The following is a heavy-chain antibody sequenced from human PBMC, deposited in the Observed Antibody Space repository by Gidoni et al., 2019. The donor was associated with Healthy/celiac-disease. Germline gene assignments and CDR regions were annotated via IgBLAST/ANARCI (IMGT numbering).Heavy chain of an antibody. CDR2: VEPEDGET. V-gene: IGHV1-69-2*01. CDR1: GSTFTAYY. D-gene: IGHD1-26*01. J-gene: IGHJ4*02. Sequence: EVQLVQAGAEVKTPGARVKISCKVSGSTFTAYYMQWVQQAPGKGLGWMGLVEPEDGETRYAEKFQRRVTITADTYTDTAYMELSSLRSEDTAVYYCATDFPSDSGSYYSWALDYWGQGTLVTVSS. CDR3: ATDFPSDSGSYYSWALDY.